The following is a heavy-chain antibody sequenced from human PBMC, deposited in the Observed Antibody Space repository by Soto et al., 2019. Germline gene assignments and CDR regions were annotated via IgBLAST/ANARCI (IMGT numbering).Heavy chain of an antibody. CDR1: GGSISSYY. J-gene: IGHJ5*02. CDR2: IYYSGST. D-gene: IGHD6-6*01. V-gene: IGHV4-59*08. Sequence: PSEILSLTCTVSGGSISSYYWSWIRQPPGKGLEWIGYIYYSGSTNYNPSLKSRVTISVDTSKNQFSLKLSSVTAADTAVYYCARQVPTSYWFDPWGQGTLVTVS. CDR3: ARQVPTSYWFDP.